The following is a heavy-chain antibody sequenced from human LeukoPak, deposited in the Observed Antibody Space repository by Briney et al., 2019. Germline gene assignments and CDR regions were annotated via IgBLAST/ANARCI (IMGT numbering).Heavy chain of an antibody. CDR2: IYYSGST. J-gene: IGHJ3*02. D-gene: IGHD1-26*01. Sequence: SETLSLTCTVSGGSISSYYWSWIRQPPGKGLEWIGYIYYSGSTNYNPSLKSRVTISVDTSKNQFSLKLSSVTAADTAVYYCATFSGSYLEGNAFDIWGQGTMVTVSS. CDR3: ATFSGSYLEGNAFDI. CDR1: GGSISSYY. V-gene: IGHV4-59*01.